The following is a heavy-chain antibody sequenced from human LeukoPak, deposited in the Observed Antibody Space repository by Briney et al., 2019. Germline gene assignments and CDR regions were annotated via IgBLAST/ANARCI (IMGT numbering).Heavy chain of an antibody. J-gene: IGHJ4*02. CDR2: INPDGGEI. CDR1: GFTFRFYW. CDR3: VRWGVEAGMDS. Sequence: GGSLRLSCEVSGFTFRFYWLGWVRQAPGQGLEWVANINPDGGEIYYMDSVKGRFTISRDNAKESMFLQMNSLRVEETAVYFCVRWGVEAGMDSWGQGILVTVSS. V-gene: IGHV3-7*01. D-gene: IGHD6-19*01.